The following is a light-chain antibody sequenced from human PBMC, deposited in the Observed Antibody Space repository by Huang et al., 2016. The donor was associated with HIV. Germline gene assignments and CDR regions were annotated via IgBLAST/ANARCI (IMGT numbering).Light chain of an antibody. CDR2: DAS. Sequence: EIVMTQSPATLSVSPGERATLSCRASQSVRSNLAWYQQKPGQAPRLLIYDASTRATGLPARFSGSGSGTEFTLTISSLQSEDFAVYYCQQYNDWPLTFGGGTKVEIK. CDR3: QQYNDWPLT. CDR1: QSVRSN. V-gene: IGKV3-15*01. J-gene: IGKJ4*01.